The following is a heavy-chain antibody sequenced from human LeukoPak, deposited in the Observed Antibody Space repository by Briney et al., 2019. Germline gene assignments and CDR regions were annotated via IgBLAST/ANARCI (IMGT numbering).Heavy chain of an antibody. Sequence: ASETLSLTCAVYGESLNGHYWSWIRQSPGKGPEWIGEGDDTGGTKFNPSLKGRVTISADTSKNQFSLKLSSVTAADTAVYYCAKNGQSGFSFAPWGQGTLVTVSS. V-gene: IGHV4-34*01. CDR3: AKNGQSGFSFAP. J-gene: IGHJ5*02. CDR2: GDDTGGT. D-gene: IGHD2-8*01. CDR1: GESLNGHY.